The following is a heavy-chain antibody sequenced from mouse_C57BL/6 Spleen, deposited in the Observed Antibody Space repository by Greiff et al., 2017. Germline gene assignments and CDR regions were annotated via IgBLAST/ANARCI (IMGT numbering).Heavy chain of an antibody. V-gene: IGHV3-1*01. Sequence: EVHLVESGPGMVKPSQSLSLTCTVTGYSITSGYDWHWIRHFPGNKLEWMGYISYSGSTNYNPSLKSRISITHDTFKNHFFLKLNSVTTEDTATYYCAREGSYYAYFDYWGQGTTLTVAS. CDR1: GYSITSGYD. D-gene: IGHD1-1*01. J-gene: IGHJ2*01. CDR2: ISYSGST. CDR3: AREGSYYAYFDY.